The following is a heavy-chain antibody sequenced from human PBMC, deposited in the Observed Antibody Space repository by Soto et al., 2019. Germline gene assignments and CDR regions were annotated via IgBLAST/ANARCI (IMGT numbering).Heavy chain of an antibody. D-gene: IGHD3-9*01. V-gene: IGHV4-59*08. CDR2: ISYSGST. Sequence: SETLCLTWTVSGGSISGYYWSWIRQSPEKGLEYIGYISYSGSTNYNPSLKSRVTTSLDTSKNQFSLKLSSVTAADTAIYYCASLNFDILTGYYAFDLWGQGTMVTVSS. CDR3: ASLNFDILTGYYAFDL. CDR1: GGSISGYY. J-gene: IGHJ3*01.